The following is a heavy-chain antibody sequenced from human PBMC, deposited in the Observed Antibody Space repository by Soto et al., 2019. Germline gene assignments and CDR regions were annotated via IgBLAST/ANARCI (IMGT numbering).Heavy chain of an antibody. CDR1: GYTLTGYY. V-gene: IGHV1-2*02. D-gene: IGHD3-22*01. CDR2: INPNSGGT. CDR3: ARPGRGYYYYDY. Sequence: EASVKVSCKASGYTLTGYYMHRVRQAPGQGLEWMGWINPNSGGTNYAQKFQGRVTMTRDTSISTAYMELSRLRSDDTAVYYCARPGRGYYYYDYWGHGTLVTVS. J-gene: IGHJ4*01.